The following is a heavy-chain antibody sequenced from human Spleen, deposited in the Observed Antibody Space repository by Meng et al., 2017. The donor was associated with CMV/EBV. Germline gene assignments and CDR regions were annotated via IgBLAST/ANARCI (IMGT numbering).Heavy chain of an antibody. J-gene: IGHJ4*02. CDR2: INPSGGGT. Sequence: TATGYTFTSYYIQWVRQAPGQGLEWMGIINPSGGGTTYARKFQGRVTMTRDTSTSTVYMELSSLRSDDTAVYFCARILYGGNPPFDYWGQGTLVTVSS. D-gene: IGHD4/OR15-4a*01. CDR1: GYTFTSYY. CDR3: ARILYGGNPPFDY. V-gene: IGHV1-46*01.